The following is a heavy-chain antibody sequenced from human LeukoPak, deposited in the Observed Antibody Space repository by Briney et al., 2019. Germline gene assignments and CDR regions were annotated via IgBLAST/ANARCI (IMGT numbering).Heavy chain of an antibody. Sequence: GESLKISCQGFGYSFTSYWIGWVRQMPGKGMEWMEVIYPGDLRVRYNPSFQGQVTISVDKSINTACLQWVSLRASDSAMYYCACRDLTSTWSFPWGQGTLVTVSS. J-gene: IGHJ5*02. V-gene: IGHV5-51*01. CDR2: IYPGDLRV. CDR3: ACRDLTSTWSFP. CDR1: GYSFTSYW. D-gene: IGHD6-13*01.